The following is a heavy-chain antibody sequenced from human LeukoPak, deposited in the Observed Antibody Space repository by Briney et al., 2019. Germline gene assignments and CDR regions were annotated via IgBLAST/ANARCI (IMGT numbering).Heavy chain of an antibody. CDR1: GGSISSYY. CDR3: ARPKPYNWNGGHAFDI. D-gene: IGHD1-20*01. J-gene: IGHJ3*02. V-gene: IGHV4-59*12. CDR2: IYYSGST. Sequence: SETLSLTCTVSGGSISSYYWSWIRQPPGKGLEWIGYIYYSGSTNYNPSLQSRVTISVDTSKNQFSLKLSSVTAADTAVYYCARPKPYNWNGGHAFDIWGQGTMVTVSS.